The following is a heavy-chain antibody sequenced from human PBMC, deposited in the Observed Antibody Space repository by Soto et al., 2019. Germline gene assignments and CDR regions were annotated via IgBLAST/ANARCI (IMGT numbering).Heavy chain of an antibody. CDR1: GFTFSSYA. J-gene: IGHJ3*02. V-gene: IGHV3-30*04. CDR2: ISYDGSNK. Sequence: GGSLRLSCAASGFTFSSYAMHWVRQAPGKGLEWVAVISYDGSNKYYADSVKGRFTISRANSKNTLYLQMNSLRAEDTAVYYCARSYSNYEEYAFDNWGQGTMVTVSS. D-gene: IGHD4-4*01. CDR3: ARSYSNYEEYAFDN.